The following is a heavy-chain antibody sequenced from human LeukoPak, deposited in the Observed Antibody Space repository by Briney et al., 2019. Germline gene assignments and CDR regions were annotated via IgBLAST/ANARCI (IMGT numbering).Heavy chain of an antibody. V-gene: IGHV4-30-4*08. D-gene: IGHD2-2*01. CDR3: ASSIVVVLAAMDYYYMDV. CDR1: GGSISSGDYY. CDR2: IYYSGST. Sequence: SETLSLTCTVSGGSISSGDYYWSWIRQPPGKGLEWIGYIYYSGSTYYNPSLKSRVTISVDTSKNQFSLKLSSVTAADTAVYYCASSIVVVLAAMDYYYMDVWGKGTTVTVSS. J-gene: IGHJ6*03.